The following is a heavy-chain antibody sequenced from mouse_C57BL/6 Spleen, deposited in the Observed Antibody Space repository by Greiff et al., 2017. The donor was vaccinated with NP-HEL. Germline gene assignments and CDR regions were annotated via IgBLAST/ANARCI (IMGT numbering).Heavy chain of an antibody. Sequence: VQRVESGAELVRPGASVTLSCKASGYTFTDYEMHWVKQTPVHGLEWIGAIDPETGGTAYNQKFKGKAILTADKSSSTAYMELRSLTSEDSAVYYCTSGSSYAMDYWGQGTSVTVSS. CDR3: TSGSSYAMDY. J-gene: IGHJ4*01. CDR1: GYTFTDYE. D-gene: IGHD1-1*01. CDR2: IDPETGGT. V-gene: IGHV1-15*01.